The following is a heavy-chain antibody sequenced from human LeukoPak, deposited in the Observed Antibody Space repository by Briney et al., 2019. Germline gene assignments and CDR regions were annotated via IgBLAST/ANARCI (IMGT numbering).Heavy chain of an antibody. CDR2: IYPGDSDT. V-gene: IGHV5-51*01. J-gene: IGHJ5*02. Sequence: GESLKISXKGSGYSFTSYWIGWVRQMPGKGLEWMGMIYPGDSDTRYSPSFQGQVTISADKSISTAYLQWSSLKASDTAMYYCARSDTIFGVVITYNWFDPWGQGTLVTVSS. D-gene: IGHD3-3*01. CDR1: GYSFTSYW. CDR3: ARSDTIFGVVITYNWFDP.